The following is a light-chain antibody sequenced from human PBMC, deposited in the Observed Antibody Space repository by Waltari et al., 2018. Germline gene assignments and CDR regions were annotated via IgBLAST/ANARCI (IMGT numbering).Light chain of an antibody. CDR2: DAS. J-gene: IGKJ4*01. CDR1: QDIRNY. CDR3: QQHYNLPLT. Sequence: DIEMTQSPSSLSASVGDRVTITCQASQDIRNYLNWYQHKPGKAPKLLIYDASTLEAGVPSRFSGSGSGTYFTFTISSLQPEDVATYYCQQHYNLPLTFGGGTKVEI. V-gene: IGKV1-33*01.